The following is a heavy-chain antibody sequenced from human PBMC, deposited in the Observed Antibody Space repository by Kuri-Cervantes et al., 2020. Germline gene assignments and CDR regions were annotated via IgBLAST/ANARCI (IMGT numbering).Heavy chain of an antibody. CDR3: AREGVRITIFGVVIYPYYFDY. CDR2: INHSGST. Sequence: ESLKISCAVYGGSFSGYYWSWIRQPPGKGLEWIGEINHSGSTNYNPSLKSRVTISVDRSKNQFSLKLSSVTAADTAVYYCAREGVRITIFGVVIYPYYFDYWGQGTLVTVSS. CDR1: GGSFSGYY. J-gene: IGHJ4*02. D-gene: IGHD3-3*01. V-gene: IGHV4-34*01.